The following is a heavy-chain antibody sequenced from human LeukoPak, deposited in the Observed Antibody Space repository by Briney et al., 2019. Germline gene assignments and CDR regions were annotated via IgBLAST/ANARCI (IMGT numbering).Heavy chain of an antibody. V-gene: IGHV1-2*04. Sequence: GASVKVSCKASGYTFTSYYMHWVRQAPGQGLEWMGWINPNSGGTNYAQKFQGWVTMTRDTSISTAYMELSRLRSDDTAVYYCAREFRPLFPEPGSYDSSGYYYCGTGMDVWGQGTTVTVSS. CDR1: GYTFTSYY. D-gene: IGHD3-22*01. CDR3: AREFRPLFPEPGSYDSSGYYYCGTGMDV. CDR2: INPNSGGT. J-gene: IGHJ6*02.